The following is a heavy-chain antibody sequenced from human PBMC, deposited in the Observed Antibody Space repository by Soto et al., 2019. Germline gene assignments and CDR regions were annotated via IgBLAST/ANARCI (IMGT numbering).Heavy chain of an antibody. CDR1: GYTFTSYD. CDR2: MNPNSGNT. J-gene: IGHJ6*02. CDR3: ASEKTSYGMDV. Sequence: QVQLVQSGAEVKKPGASVKVSCKASGYTFTSYDINWVRQATGQGLEWMGWMNPNSGNTGYAQKFQGRVTMTSNIAISTAYMALSSLRSEGTAVYYCASEKTSYGMDVWGQGTTVTFSS. V-gene: IGHV1-8*01.